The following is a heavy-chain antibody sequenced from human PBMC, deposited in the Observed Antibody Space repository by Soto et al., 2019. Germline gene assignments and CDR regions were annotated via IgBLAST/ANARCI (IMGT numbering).Heavy chain of an antibody. CDR2: DNPNSGDT. J-gene: IGHJ3*01. Sequence: SVKVSCKASGYTFTAHYMHWVRQAPGQVLEWLGWDNPNSGDTQYAQKFQTWVTMSRDTSISTAYMEVSRLRSDDTAVYYCVRIGTTGTYCDAFYLWGQETMGTLS. V-gene: IGHV1-2*04. D-gene: IGHD1-1*01. CDR3: VRIGTTGTYCDAFYL. CDR1: GYTFTAHY.